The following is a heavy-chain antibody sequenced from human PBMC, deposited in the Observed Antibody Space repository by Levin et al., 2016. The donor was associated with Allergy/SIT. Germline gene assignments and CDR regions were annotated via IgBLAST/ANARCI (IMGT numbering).Heavy chain of an antibody. CDR3: ARVGSKYSSSPKFRLFDY. D-gene: IGHD6-6*01. CDR2: INPSGGST. V-gene: IGHV1-46*01. Sequence: WVRQAPGQGLEWMGIINPSGGSTSYAQKFQGRVTMTRDTSTSTVYMELSSLRSEDTAVYYCARVGSKYSSSPKFRLFDYWGQGTLVTVSS. J-gene: IGHJ4*02.